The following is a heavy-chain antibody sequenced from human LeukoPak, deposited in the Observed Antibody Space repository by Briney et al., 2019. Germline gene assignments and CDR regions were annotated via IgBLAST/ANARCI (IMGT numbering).Heavy chain of an antibody. J-gene: IGHJ4*02. CDR3: ATASGRVQWELFLHFDY. V-gene: IGHV1-24*01. CDR1: GYTLTELS. CDR2: FDPEDGET. Sequence: ASVKVSCKVSGYTLTELSMHWVRQAPGKGLEWMGGFDPEDGETIYAQKFQGRVTMTEDTSTDTAYMELSSPRSEDTAVYYCATASGRVQWELFLHFDYWGQGTLVTVSS. D-gene: IGHD1-26*01.